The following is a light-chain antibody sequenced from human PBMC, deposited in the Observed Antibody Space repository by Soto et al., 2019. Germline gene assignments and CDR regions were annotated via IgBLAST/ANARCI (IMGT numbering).Light chain of an antibody. CDR1: QSVTNN. V-gene: IGKV3-15*01. Sequence: EIVLTQSPATLSVSPGERATLSCRASQSVTNNLAWYQQRPGQSPRLIIYAASSRATGIPARFSGSGSGTEFTHTISSLQSEDFAVYYCQQYNNWPPWTFGQGTRVDIK. J-gene: IGKJ1*01. CDR3: QQYNNWPPWT. CDR2: AAS.